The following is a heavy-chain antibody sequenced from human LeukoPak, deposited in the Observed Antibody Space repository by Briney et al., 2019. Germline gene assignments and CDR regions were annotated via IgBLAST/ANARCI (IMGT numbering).Heavy chain of an antibody. J-gene: IGHJ4*02. D-gene: IGHD4-17*01. Sequence: GGSLRLSCAASGFTFSSYSMNWVRQAPGKGLEWVSSISSSSSYIYYADSVKGRFTISRDSAKNSLYLQMNSLRAEDTAVYYCARVGNYGDYSDYWGQGTLVTVSS. CDR1: GFTFSSYS. CDR2: ISSSSSYI. V-gene: IGHV3-21*01. CDR3: ARVGNYGDYSDY.